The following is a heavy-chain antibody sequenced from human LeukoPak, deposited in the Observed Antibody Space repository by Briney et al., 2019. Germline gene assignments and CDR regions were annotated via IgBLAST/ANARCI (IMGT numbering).Heavy chain of an antibody. V-gene: IGHV4-38-2*01. D-gene: IGHD3-10*01. CDR3: ARQPDGSGSYYRPQMFDY. CDR1: GYSISSGYY. Sequence: SETLSLTCAVSGYSISSGYYWGWIRRPPGKGLGWIGTIYHSGSTYYNPSLKSRVTISVDTSKNHFSLKLSSVTAADTAVYYCARQPDGSGSYYRPQMFDYWGQGTLVTVSS. J-gene: IGHJ4*02. CDR2: IYHSGST.